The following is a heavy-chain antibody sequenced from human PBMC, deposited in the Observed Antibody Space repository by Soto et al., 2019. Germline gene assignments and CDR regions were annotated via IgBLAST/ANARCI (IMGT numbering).Heavy chain of an antibody. CDR1: GFSFVNYA. CDR3: AKATTNGGWFNPFDS. CDR2: LSGSGTST. D-gene: IGHD6-19*01. J-gene: IGHJ4*02. V-gene: IGHV3-23*01. Sequence: EVQLSESGGGLVQPGGSLRLSCAASGFSFVNYAMNWVRQAPGKGLEWVSGLSGSGTSTYYADSVKGRFTISRDNSRDTLFLQMNSLTADDTAVYYCAKATTNGGWFNPFDSWGQGALVTVSS.